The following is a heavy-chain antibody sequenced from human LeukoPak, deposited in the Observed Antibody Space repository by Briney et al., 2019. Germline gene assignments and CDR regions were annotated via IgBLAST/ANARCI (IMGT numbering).Heavy chain of an antibody. Sequence: PSETLSLTCAFYGGSFSGYYWSWIRQPPGKGLEWIGEINHSGSTKYNPSLKSRVTISVDTSKNQFSLKLSSVTAADTAVYYCARVYSSSSKIHYCYYMDVWGKGTTVSVSS. CDR2: INHSGST. V-gene: IGHV4-34*01. CDR3: ARVYSSSSKIHYCYYMDV. CDR1: GGSFSGYY. D-gene: IGHD6-6*01. J-gene: IGHJ6*03.